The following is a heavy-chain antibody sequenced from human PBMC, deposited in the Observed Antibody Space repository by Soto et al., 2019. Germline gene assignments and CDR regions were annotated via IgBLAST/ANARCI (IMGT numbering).Heavy chain of an antibody. CDR1: GFTFSSYS. CDR2: ISSSSSYI. J-gene: IGHJ4*02. CDR3: ARAKTGDGYNSGY. Sequence: EVQLVESGGGLVKPGGSLRLSCAASGFTFSSYSRNWVRQAPGKGLEWVSSISSSSSYIYYADSVKGRFTISRDNAKNSLYLQMNSLRAEDTAVYYCARAKTGDGYNSGYWGQGTLVTVSS. V-gene: IGHV3-21*01. D-gene: IGHD5-12*01.